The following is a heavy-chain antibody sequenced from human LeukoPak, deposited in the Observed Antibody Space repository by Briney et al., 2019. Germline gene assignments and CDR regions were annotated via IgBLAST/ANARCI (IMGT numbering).Heavy chain of an antibody. CDR3: TRDHSGSYWGYWFDP. J-gene: IGHJ5*02. Sequence: GGSLRLSCAASGFTFSSYSMNWVRQAPGKGLEWVGFIRSKAYGGTTEYAASVKGRFTISRNDSKSIAYLQMNSLKTEDTAVYYCTRDHSGSYWGYWFDPWGQGTLVTVSS. V-gene: IGHV3-49*04. D-gene: IGHD1-26*01. CDR2: IRSKAYGGTT. CDR1: GFTFSSYS.